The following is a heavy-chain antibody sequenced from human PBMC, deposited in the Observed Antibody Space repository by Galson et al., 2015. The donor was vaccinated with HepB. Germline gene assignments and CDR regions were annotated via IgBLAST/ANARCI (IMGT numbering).Heavy chain of an antibody. D-gene: IGHD3-22*01. CDR2: IKQDGSEK. V-gene: IGHV3-7*03. CDR1: GFTFRKYW. J-gene: IGHJ6*01. CDR3: ARVDDNVHSLIFHVYVMDD. Sequence: LRLSCAASGFTFRKYWMNWVRQAPGKGLEGVAIIKQDGSEKFYVDSVKGRFTISRDNAKNSVYLQMNSLRPEDTAVYYCARVDDNVHSLIFHVYVMDDGGQGTPVAVS.